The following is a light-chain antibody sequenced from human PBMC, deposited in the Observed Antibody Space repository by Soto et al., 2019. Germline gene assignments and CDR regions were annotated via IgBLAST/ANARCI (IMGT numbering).Light chain of an antibody. CDR2: GTS. CDR3: QRQSSWPRT. Sequence: EIVLTQSPGTLSLSPGERAALSCRASQSVSSSYLAWYQQKPGQAPRLLIHGTSTRATGIPARFSGSGSGTEFTLTISSLQSEDFAVYYCQRQSSWPRTFGQGTKVDIK. V-gene: IGKV3-15*01. J-gene: IGKJ1*01. CDR1: QSVSSSY.